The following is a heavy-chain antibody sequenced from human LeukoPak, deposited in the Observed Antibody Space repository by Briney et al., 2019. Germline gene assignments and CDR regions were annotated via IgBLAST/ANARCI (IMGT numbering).Heavy chain of an antibody. V-gene: IGHV3-48*03. J-gene: IGHJ6*04. CDR2: ISSSGSTI. CDR3: AELGITMIGGV. CDR1: GFTLSSYA. D-gene: IGHD3-10*02. Sequence: GGSLRLSCAASGFTLSSYAMHWVRQAPGKGLEWVSYISSSGSTIYYADSVKGRFTISRDNAKNSLYLQMNSLRAEDTAVYYCAELGITMIGGVWGKGTTVTISS.